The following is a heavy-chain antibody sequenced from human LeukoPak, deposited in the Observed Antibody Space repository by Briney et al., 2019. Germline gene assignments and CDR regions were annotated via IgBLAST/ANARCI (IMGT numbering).Heavy chain of an antibody. CDR2: INYSGTNI. Sequence: GGSLRLSCAASGFSFSLYSMNWVRRAPGKGLEWISFINYSGTNIQYADSVKGRFTISRDNSKNTLYLQMNSLRAEDTAVYYCARDHFGYYSGSGSYHNYFDYWGQGTLVTVSS. CDR3: ARDHFGYYSGSGSYHNYFDY. D-gene: IGHD3-10*01. J-gene: IGHJ4*02. V-gene: IGHV3-48*01. CDR1: GFSFSLYS.